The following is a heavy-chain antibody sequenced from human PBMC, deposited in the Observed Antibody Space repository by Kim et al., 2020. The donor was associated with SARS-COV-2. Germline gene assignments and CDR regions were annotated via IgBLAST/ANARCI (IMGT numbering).Heavy chain of an antibody. CDR2: NT. D-gene: IGHD1-1*01. CDR3: ARDDHDDNFDY. J-gene: IGHJ4*02. V-gene: IGHV1-3*01. Sequence: NTKYSQKFQGRVTITRDTSASTAYMELSSLRSEDTAVYLCARDDHDDNFDYWGQGTLVTVSS.